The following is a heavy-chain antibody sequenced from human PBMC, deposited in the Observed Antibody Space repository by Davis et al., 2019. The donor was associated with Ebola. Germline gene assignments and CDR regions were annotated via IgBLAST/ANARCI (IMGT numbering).Heavy chain of an antibody. CDR1: GFTFTSYA. D-gene: IGHD1-26*01. CDR2: ISGRGGTT. CDR3: AKSVGATTLFDY. V-gene: IGHV3-23*01. J-gene: IGHJ4*02. Sequence: GESLKISCAASGFTFTSYAMAWVRQAPGKGLEWVSSISGRGGTTNYADSVKGRFTISRDSSKNTVFLQINSLRAEDTATYYCAKSVGATTLFDYWGQGTLVAVSS.